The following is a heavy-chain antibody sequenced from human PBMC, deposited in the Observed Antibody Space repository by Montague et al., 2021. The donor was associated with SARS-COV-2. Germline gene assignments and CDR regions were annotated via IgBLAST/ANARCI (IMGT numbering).Heavy chain of an antibody. V-gene: IGHV4-39*01. D-gene: IGHD3-9*01. Sequence: SETLSLTCTVSGGSISSSSYYWGWIRQPPGKGLEWIGSIYYSGSTYHNPSLKSRVTISVDTSKNQFSLKLSSVTAADTAVYYCARHDDILTTYYYYYGMDVWGQGTTVTVSS. CDR1: GGSISSSSYY. CDR2: IYYSGST. J-gene: IGHJ6*02. CDR3: ARHDDILTTYYYYYGMDV.